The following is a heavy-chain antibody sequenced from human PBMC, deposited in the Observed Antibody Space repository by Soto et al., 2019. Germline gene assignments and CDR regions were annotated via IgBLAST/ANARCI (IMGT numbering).Heavy chain of an antibody. J-gene: IGHJ6*02. CDR1: GFTFDDYA. D-gene: IGHD4-4*01. V-gene: IGHV3-43D*04. CDR2: ISWDGGST. Sequence: GGSLRLSCAASGFTFDDYAMHWVRQAPGKGLEWVSLISWDGGSTYYADSVKGRFTISRDNSKNSLYLQMNSLRAEDTALYYCAKDINSNFDYYYGMDVWGQGTTVTSP. CDR3: AKDINSNFDYYYGMDV.